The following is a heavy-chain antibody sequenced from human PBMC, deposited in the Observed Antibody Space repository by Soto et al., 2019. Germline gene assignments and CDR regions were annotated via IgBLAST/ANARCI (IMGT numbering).Heavy chain of an antibody. J-gene: IGHJ6*02. D-gene: IGHD3-22*01. CDR1: GGTFSSYA. Sequence: SVKVSCKASGGTFSSYAISWVRQAPGQGLEWMGGIIPIFGTANYAQKFQGRVTITADESTSTAYMELSSLRSEDTAVYYCATAEEFGSSGSYYYGMDVWGQGTTVTVSS. CDR2: IIPIFGTA. CDR3: ATAEEFGSSGSYYYGMDV. V-gene: IGHV1-69*13.